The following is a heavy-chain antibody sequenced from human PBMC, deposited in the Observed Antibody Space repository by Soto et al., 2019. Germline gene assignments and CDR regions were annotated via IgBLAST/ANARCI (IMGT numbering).Heavy chain of an antibody. CDR1: GDTISTGGYS. CDR2: ISYSGST. D-gene: IGHD3-22*01. Sequence: PSETLSLTCDVSGDTISTGGYSWAWIRKPPGKGLEWIGYISYSGSTNYNPSLKSRVTISVDTSKNQFSLKLNSVTAADSAVYYCAKTYYDISGYYQVDYWGQGTHVTVSS. J-gene: IGHJ4*02. CDR3: AKTYYDISGYYQVDY. V-gene: IGHV4-61*08.